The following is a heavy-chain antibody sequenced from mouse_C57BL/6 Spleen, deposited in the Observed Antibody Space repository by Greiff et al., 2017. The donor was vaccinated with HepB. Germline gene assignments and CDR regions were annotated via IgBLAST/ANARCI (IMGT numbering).Heavy chain of an antibody. J-gene: IGHJ2*01. CDR1: GYSFTGYY. CDR3: ARGGKSYYFDY. V-gene: IGHV1-43*01. CDR2: INPSTGGT. Sequence: EVQLQQSGPELVKPGASVKISCKASGYSFTGYYMHWVKQSSEKSLEWIGEINPSTGGTSYNQKFKGKATLTVDKSSSTAYMQLKSLTSEDSAVYYCARGGKSYYFDYWGQGTTLTVSS.